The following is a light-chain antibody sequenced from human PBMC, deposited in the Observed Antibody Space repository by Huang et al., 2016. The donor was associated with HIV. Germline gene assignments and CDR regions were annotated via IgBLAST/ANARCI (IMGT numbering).Light chain of an antibody. CDR3: QQYYITPIT. V-gene: IGKV4-1*01. CDR1: QGILFSSNNKNY. Sequence: IVMTQSPDSLAVSLGETATINCKSSQGILFSSNNKNYLAWYQQRPGQPPKLLIYWASARESGVPDRFTGSGSGTDFTLTSSSLQAEDVAVYYCQQYYITPITFGQGTRLEIK. CDR2: WAS. J-gene: IGKJ5*01.